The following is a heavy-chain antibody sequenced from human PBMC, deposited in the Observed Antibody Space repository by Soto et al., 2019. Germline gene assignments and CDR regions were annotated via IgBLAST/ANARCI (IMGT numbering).Heavy chain of an antibody. J-gene: IGHJ5*02. CDR3: ETDTGELWYTNWFDP. CDR2: IYYSGIT. D-gene: IGHD5-18*01. CDR1: GVSISSSSYS. Sequence: ESLSLTCPVSGVSISSSSYSWGWIRQPPGKGLEWIGSIYYSGITYYNPSLKSRVTISVDTSKNQFSLKLSSVTAADTAVYYCETDTGELWYTNWFDPWGQGTLVTVSS. V-gene: IGHV4-39*01.